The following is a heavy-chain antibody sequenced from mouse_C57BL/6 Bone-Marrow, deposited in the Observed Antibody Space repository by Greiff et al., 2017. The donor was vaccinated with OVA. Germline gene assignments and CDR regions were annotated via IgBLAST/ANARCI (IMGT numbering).Heavy chain of an antibody. CDR3: ARIARDYDYAYAMDY. D-gene: IGHD2-4*01. CDR2: IWWDDDK. J-gene: IGHJ4*01. Sequence: QVTLKESGPGILQPSQTLSLTCSFSGFSLSTFGMGVGWIRQPSGKGLEWLAHIWWDDDKYYNPALKSRLTISKDTSKNQVFLKLANVDTADTATYYCARIARDYDYAYAMDYWGQGTSVTVSS. CDR1: GFSLSTFGMG. V-gene: IGHV8-8*01.